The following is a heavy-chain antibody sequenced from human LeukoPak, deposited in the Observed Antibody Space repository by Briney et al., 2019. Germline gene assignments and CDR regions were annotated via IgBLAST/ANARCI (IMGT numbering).Heavy chain of an antibody. V-gene: IGHV1-69*13. CDR1: GGTFSSYA. D-gene: IGHD4-17*01. CDR2: IIPIFGTA. J-gene: IGHJ5*02. Sequence: ASVKVSCKASGGTFSSYAISWVRQAPGQGLEWMGEIIPIFGTANYAQKFQGRVTITADESTSTAYMELSSLRSEDTAVYYCARVRYTVTTTDVRFDPWGQGTLVTVSS. CDR3: ARVRYTVTTTDVRFDP.